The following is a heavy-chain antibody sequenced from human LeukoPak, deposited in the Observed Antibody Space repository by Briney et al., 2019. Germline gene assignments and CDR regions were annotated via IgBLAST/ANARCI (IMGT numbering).Heavy chain of an antibody. D-gene: IGHD6-19*01. CDR1: RFTFSNYV. CDR2: ISGSGRST. V-gene: IGHV3-23*01. Sequence: GGSLRLSCAASRFTFSNYVMSWVRQAPGGGLECVLAISGSGRSTYYADSVKGRFTISRDNSKNTLYLQMNSLRAEDTAAYYCAKVRAPSGWFNSDYWGQGTLVTVSS. CDR3: AKVRAPSGWFNSDY. J-gene: IGHJ4*02.